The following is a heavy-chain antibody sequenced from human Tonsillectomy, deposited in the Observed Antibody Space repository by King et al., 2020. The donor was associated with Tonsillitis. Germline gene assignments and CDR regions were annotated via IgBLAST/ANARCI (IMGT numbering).Heavy chain of an antibody. J-gene: IGHJ6*02. Sequence: QLVQSGAEVRKPGASVKVSCKASGYTFTGFYIHWVRQAPGQGLEWMGWINPNSGGTNYGQKFQGRVTMTRDTSINTAFMELSRLRSDDTAMYYCATLTGAYYYSGVDVWGQGTTVTVSS. V-gene: IGHV1-2*02. CDR3: ATLTGAYYYSGVDV. CDR2: INPNSGGT. CDR1: GYTFTGFY. D-gene: IGHD2-21*01.